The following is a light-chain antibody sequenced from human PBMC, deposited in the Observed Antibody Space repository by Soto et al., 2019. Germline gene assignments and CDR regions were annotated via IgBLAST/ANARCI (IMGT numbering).Light chain of an antibody. CDR3: QQYGSSAWT. Sequence: EIVLTQSPGTLSLSPGERATLSCRASQSVSSSYLAWYQQKPGQAPRLLIYGASSRATGIPDRFSGSGSGTDFTLTISRLDPEDSAVYYCQQYGSSAWTFGQGTKVDIK. V-gene: IGKV3-20*01. CDR1: QSVSSSY. J-gene: IGKJ1*01. CDR2: GAS.